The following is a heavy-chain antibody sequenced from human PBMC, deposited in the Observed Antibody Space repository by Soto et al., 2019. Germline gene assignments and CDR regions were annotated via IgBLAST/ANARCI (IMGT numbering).Heavy chain of an antibody. Sequence: GGSLRLSCAASWFTFRSHIMSRVRQAPWKGLEWLSYDGSTKYYADSVKGRFTISRDNSKXTLYLKMNSMRSEDTAVYYCAKEVVVGATPWLRYECCYDGMDVGGQGTTVTVSS. CDR1: WFTFRSHI. CDR3: AKEVVVGATPWLRYECCYDGMDV. CDR2: YDGSTK. J-gene: IGHJ6*02. V-gene: IGHV3-30*18. D-gene: IGHD1-26*01.